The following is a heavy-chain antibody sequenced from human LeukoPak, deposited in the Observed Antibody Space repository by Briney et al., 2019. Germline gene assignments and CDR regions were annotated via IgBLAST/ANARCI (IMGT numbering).Heavy chain of an antibody. Sequence: SETLSLTCTVSGGSISSGGYYWSWIRQHPGKGLEWIGYIYYSGSTNYNPSLKSRVTISVDTSKNQFSLKLSSVTAADTAVYYCASYAVRGLDAFDIWGQGTMVTVSS. CDR3: ASYAVRGLDAFDI. J-gene: IGHJ3*02. CDR2: IYYSGST. CDR1: GGSISSGGYY. V-gene: IGHV4-61*08. D-gene: IGHD3-10*01.